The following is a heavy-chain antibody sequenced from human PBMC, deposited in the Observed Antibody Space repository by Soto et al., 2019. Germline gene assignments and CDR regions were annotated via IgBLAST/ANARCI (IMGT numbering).Heavy chain of an antibody. CDR2: IWYDGSNK. D-gene: IGHD1-20*01. CDR3: ARDGPGEYNWNELRD. J-gene: IGHJ4*02. CDR1: GFTFSSYG. V-gene: IGHV3-33*01. Sequence: QVQLVESGGGVVQPGRSLRLSCAASGFTFSSYGMHWVRQAPGKGLEWVAVIWYDGSNKYYADSVKGRFTISRDNSKNTLYLQMNSLRAEDTAVYYCARDGPGEYNWNELRDWGQGTLVTVSS.